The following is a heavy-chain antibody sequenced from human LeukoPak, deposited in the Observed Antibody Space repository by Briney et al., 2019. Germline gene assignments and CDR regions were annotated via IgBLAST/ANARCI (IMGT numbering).Heavy chain of an antibody. CDR1: GGSISSYY. CDR2: ISYSGTT. Sequence: SETLSLTRTVSGGSISSYYWSWIRQPPGKGLEWIGYISYSGTTNYNPSLKSRVTISVAPSKNQFSLKLRSVTAPDTAVYYCARDRGNYFDYWGQGTLVTVSS. D-gene: IGHD6-13*01. CDR3: ARDRGNYFDY. J-gene: IGHJ4*02. V-gene: IGHV4-59*01.